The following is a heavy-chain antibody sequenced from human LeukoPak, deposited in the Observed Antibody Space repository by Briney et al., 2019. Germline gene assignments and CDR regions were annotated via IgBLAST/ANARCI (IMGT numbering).Heavy chain of an antibody. D-gene: IGHD3-16*01. CDR3: AREIREGLPYYDY. Sequence: ASVKVSCKTSGYTFTGYYIHWTRQAPGQGLEWMGWIKPDIGVTNSAQKFQGRVTMSRDTSITTVYMELSSLRSDDTAVYYCAREIREGLPYYDYWGQGTLVTVSS. CDR2: IKPDIGVT. V-gene: IGHV1-2*02. J-gene: IGHJ4*02. CDR1: GYTFTGYY.